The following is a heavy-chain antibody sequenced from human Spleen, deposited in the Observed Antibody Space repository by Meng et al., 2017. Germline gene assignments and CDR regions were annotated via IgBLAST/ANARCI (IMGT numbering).Heavy chain of an antibody. J-gene: IGHJ4*02. Sequence: QVQLQQLGEGLLKPSEPLSLACAVYGGSFSGYYWSWIRQPPGKGLEWIGEINHSGSTNYNPSLKSRVTISVDTSKNQFSLKLSSVTAADTAVYYCARRYCSGGSCYFFGYWGQGTLVTVSS. CDR2: INHSGST. V-gene: IGHV4-34*01. CDR1: GGSFSGYY. CDR3: ARRYCSGGSCYFFGY. D-gene: IGHD2-15*01.